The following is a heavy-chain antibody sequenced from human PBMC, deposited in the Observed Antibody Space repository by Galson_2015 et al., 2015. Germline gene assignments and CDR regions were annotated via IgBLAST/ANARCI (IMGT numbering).Heavy chain of an antibody. CDR1: GYTFISYD. Sequence: SVKVSCKASGYTFISYDVTWVRQAPGQGLEWMGWISAYNGNTNYAQKLQGRVTMTTDTPTSTAYMELRSLRSDDTAVCYCARATYCSTTTCSSFDYWGQGTLVTVSS. J-gene: IGHJ4*02. D-gene: IGHD2-2*01. CDR3: ARATYCSTTTCSSFDY. CDR2: ISAYNGNT. V-gene: IGHV1-18*01.